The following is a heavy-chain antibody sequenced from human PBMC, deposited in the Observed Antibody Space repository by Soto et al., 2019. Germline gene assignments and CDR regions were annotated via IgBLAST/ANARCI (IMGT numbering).Heavy chain of an antibody. J-gene: IGHJ4*02. CDR1: GHNFTRYW. CDR3: ARLKRDGHNYSPLYY. D-gene: IGHD5-12*01. CDR2: IYPGDSDT. V-gene: IGHV5-51*03. Sequence: EVQLVQSGAEVKKPGESLKISCKGSGHNFTRYWIGWVRQMPGKGLEWMGIIYPGDSDTRYSPSFQGQVTISADKSISTAYLQWSSLKASDTAMYYCARLKRDGHNYSPLYYWGQGTLVTVSS.